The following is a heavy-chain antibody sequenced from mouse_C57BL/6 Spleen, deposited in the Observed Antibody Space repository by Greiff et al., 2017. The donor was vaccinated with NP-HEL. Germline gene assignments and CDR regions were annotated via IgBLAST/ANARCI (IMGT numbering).Heavy chain of an antibody. CDR2: ISSGSSTI. V-gene: IGHV5-17*01. CDR1: GFTFSDYG. Sequence: EVKLMESGGGLVKPGGSLKLSCAASGFTFSDYGMHWVRQAPEKGLEWVAYISSGSSTIYYADTVKGRFTISRDNAKNTLFLQMTSLRSEDTAMYYCASAGTGAWFAYWGQGTLVTVSA. J-gene: IGHJ3*01. CDR3: ASAGTGAWFAY. D-gene: IGHD3-3*01.